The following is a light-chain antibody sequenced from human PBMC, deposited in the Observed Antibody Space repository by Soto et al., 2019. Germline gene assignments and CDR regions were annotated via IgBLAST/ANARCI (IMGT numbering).Light chain of an antibody. J-gene: IGKJ5*01. Sequence: DIQMTQSPSSLSASVGDRVTITCRASQSIAGFLNWYQQKPGKAPKLLIYAAAVLQTGVPSRFSGSGSGTDFTLTISSLQPEDFATYYCQQSYRTPITFGQGTGLDIK. CDR2: AAA. CDR3: QQSYRTPIT. CDR1: QSIAGF. V-gene: IGKV1-39*01.